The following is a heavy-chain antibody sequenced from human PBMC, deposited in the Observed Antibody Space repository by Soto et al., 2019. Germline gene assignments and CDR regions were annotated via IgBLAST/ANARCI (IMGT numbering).Heavy chain of an antibody. J-gene: IGHJ4*02. CDR1: GFTFSNYA. CDR2: ISGRGGNT. D-gene: IGHD2-15*01. Sequence: GGSLRLSCAASGFTFSNYAMSWVRQAPGKGLEWVSTISGRGGNTYYADSVKGRFTISRDNSRNTLYLQMDSLRVEDSAVYSCAKAGCSGGTCYLYYFDYWGQGALVTDSS. V-gene: IGHV3-23*01. CDR3: AKAGCSGGTCYLYYFDY.